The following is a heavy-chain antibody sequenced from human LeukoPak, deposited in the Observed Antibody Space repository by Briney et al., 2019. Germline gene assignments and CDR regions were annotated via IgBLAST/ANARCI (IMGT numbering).Heavy chain of an antibody. D-gene: IGHD2-8*01. Sequence: GASVKVSCKASGYTFTIYYIHWVRQAPGQGLEWMGIINPSGGSTKYAQKFQGRVTMTRDTSTSTVYMELSSLRSEDTAVYYCARDEAMVDAFDTWGQGTMVTVSS. CDR3: ARDEAMVDAFDT. CDR1: GYTFTIYY. J-gene: IGHJ3*02. V-gene: IGHV1-46*01. CDR2: INPSGGST.